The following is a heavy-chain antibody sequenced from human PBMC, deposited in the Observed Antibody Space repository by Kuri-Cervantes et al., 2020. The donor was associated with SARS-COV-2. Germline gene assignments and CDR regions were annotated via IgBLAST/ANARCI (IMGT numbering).Heavy chain of an antibody. V-gene: IGHV3-23*01. CDR2: ISPSDGNT. J-gene: IGHJ6*04. D-gene: IGHD3-10*01. CDR3: AKGRYYSDV. CDR1: GFTFSSYA. Sequence: GGSLRLSCAASGFTFSSYAMSWVRQAPGKGLEWVSSISPSDGNTFYADSVKGRFTISRDNSKNTFFLQMNSLRAEDTALYYCAKGRYYSDVWGTGTTVTVSS.